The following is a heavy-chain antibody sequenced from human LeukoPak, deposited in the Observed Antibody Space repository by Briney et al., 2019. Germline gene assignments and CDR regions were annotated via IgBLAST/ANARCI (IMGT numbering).Heavy chain of an antibody. Sequence: ASVKVSCKASGYTFTYRYLHWVRQAPGQALEWMGWITPFNGNTNYAQKFQDRVTITRDRSMSTVYMELSSLRSEDTAIYYCARIRDGYNDAYDIWGQGTVVTVPS. CDR1: GYTFTYRY. CDR2: ITPFNGNT. V-gene: IGHV1-45*02. D-gene: IGHD5-24*01. CDR3: ARIRDGYNDAYDI. J-gene: IGHJ3*02.